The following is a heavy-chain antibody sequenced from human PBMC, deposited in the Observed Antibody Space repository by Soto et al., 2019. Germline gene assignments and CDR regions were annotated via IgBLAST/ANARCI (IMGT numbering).Heavy chain of an antibody. CDR1: GFTFSSYA. CDR2: ISYDGSNK. CDR3: ARDSLVMATTPNDIDT. D-gene: IGHD2-21*01. Sequence: GGSLRLSCSASGFTFSSYAMHWVRQAPSKGLEWVAVISYDGSNKYYADSVKGRFTISRDHSKNTLYLQMNSLRAEDTAVYYCARDSLVMATTPNDIDTWGQGTMLTVSS. J-gene: IGHJ3*02. V-gene: IGHV3-30-3*01.